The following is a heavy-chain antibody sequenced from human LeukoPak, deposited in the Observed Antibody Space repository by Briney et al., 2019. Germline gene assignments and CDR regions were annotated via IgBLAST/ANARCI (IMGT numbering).Heavy chain of an antibody. J-gene: IGHJ4*02. D-gene: IGHD5-18*01. CDR1: GYTFTSYD. CDR3: ARADTAVEPVDY. V-gene: IGHV1-8*01. CDR2: MSPNSGNT. Sequence: ASVKVSCKASGYTFTSYDINWVRQATGQGLEWMGWMSPNSGNTGYAQKFQGRVTMTRNTSISTAYMELSSLRSEDTAVYYCARADTAVEPVDYWGQGTLVTVSS.